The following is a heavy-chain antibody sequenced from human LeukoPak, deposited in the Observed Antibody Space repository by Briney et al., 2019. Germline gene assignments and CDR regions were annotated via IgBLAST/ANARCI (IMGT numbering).Heavy chain of an antibody. D-gene: IGHD6-6*01. CDR3: ARGGVIAARPGAFDI. CDR1: GGSISSYY. Sequence: SSETLSLTCTVSGGSISSYYWSWIRQPAGKGLEWIGRIYTSGSTNYNPSLKSRVTMSVDTSKNQFSLKLSSVTAADTAVYYCARGGVIAARPGAFDIWGQGTMVTVSS. J-gene: IGHJ3*02. V-gene: IGHV4-4*07. CDR2: IYTSGST.